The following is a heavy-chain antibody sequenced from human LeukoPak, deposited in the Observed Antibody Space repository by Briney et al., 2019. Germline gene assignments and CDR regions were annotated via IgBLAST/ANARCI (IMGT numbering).Heavy chain of an antibody. J-gene: IGHJ5*02. CDR3: ARALPHRRLMDTTMEQHWFDP. D-gene: IGHD5-18*01. Sequence: ASVKVSCEASGYTFTSYFMHWVRQAPGQGLEWMGLINPSGGSTRYAQKFQGRVTMTRDMSTSTVYMELSSLRSEDTAVYYCARALPHRRLMDTTMEQHWFDPWGQGTLVTVSS. CDR1: GYTFTSYF. CDR2: INPSGGST. V-gene: IGHV1-46*01.